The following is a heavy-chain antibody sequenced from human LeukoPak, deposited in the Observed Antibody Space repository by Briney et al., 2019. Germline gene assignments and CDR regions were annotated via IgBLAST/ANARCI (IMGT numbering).Heavy chain of an antibody. CDR3: ARDGPAMDAFDI. J-gene: IGHJ3*02. Sequence: GGSLRLSCAASGFTFSRYSMNWVRQAPGKGLDWVSYIDSSSSTIYYADSVKGRFTISRDNSKNTLYLQMNSLRAEDTAVYYCARDGPAMDAFDIWGQGTMVTVSS. CDR2: IDSSSSTI. V-gene: IGHV3-48*01. D-gene: IGHD5-18*01. CDR1: GFTFSRYS.